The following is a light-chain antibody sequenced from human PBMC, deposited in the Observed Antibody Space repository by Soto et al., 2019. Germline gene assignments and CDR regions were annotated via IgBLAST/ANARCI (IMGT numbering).Light chain of an antibody. V-gene: IGKV1-39*01. Sequence: DIQMTQSPSSLSASVGDTVTITCRASQNISDSVNWYQHKPGQAPKLLIYVASSLQSGVPSRFSGSGSGTDFTLTIISLQPEDFESYYCPRSWTFGQGTKLE. CDR3: PRSWT. CDR2: VAS. CDR1: QNISDS. J-gene: IGKJ2*01.